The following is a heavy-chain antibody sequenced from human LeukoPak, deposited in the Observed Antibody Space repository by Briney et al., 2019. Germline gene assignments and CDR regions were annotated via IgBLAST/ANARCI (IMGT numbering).Heavy chain of an antibody. Sequence: ASVKLSCKVSVYTFTDYYMHWVQQAPGKGLEWMGLVDPEDGETIYAEKFQGRVTITADTSTDTAYMELSSLRSEDTAVYYCATDSRFGELFYYWGQGTLVTVSS. CDR2: VDPEDGET. CDR1: VYTFTDYY. CDR3: ATDSRFGELFYY. V-gene: IGHV1-69-2*01. D-gene: IGHD3-10*01. J-gene: IGHJ4*02.